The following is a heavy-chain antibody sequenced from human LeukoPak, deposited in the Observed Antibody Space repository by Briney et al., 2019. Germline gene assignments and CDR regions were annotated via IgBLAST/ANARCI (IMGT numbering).Heavy chain of an antibody. CDR2: ISAYNGNT. D-gene: IGHD4-17*01. CDR3: ARVESSTATTRTYYYYGMDV. CDR1: GYTFTSYG. Sequence: GASVKVSCKASGYTFTSYGISWVRQAPGQGLEWMGWISAYNGNTNYAQKLQGRVTMTTDTSTSTAYMELRSLRSDDTAVYYCARVESSTATTRTYYYYGMDVWGQGTTVTVSS. J-gene: IGHJ6*02. V-gene: IGHV1-18*01.